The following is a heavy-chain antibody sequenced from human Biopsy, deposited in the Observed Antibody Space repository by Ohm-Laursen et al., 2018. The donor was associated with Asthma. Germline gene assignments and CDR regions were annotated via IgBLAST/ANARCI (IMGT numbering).Heavy chain of an antibody. CDR2: IKHDGSEK. V-gene: IGHV3-7*01. D-gene: IGHD3-3*02. Sequence: SLRLPCAASGFTFRTYSMSWVRQVPGQGLEWVANIKHDGSEKNHVDSLKGRFTISRDNAKNLLFLQMNSLRAEDTAVYYCARTFHFWSPYHAEHYQLWGQGTLVTVSS. CDR1: GFTFRTYS. J-gene: IGHJ1*01. CDR3: ARTFHFWSPYHAEHYQL.